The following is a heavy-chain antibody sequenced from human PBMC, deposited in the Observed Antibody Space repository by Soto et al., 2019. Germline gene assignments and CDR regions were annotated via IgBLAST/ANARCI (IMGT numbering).Heavy chain of an antibody. CDR3: ARVAGYCSGDTCYSYSLDL. D-gene: IGHD2-15*01. Sequence: ASVKVSCKALGYTFTGYYVHWVRQAPGQGLEWMEWINPNSGATKYAQKFKDWITMTRDTSISTANMEKRRLSSDVTAVCYCARVAGYCSGDTCYSYSLDLWGQGTMVTVSS. J-gene: IGHJ3*01. CDR1: GYTFTGYY. CDR2: INPNSGAT. V-gene: IGHV1-2*04.